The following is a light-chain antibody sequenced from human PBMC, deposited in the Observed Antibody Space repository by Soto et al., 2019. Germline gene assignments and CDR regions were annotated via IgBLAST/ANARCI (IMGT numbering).Light chain of an antibody. Sequence: DIQMTQSPSTLSASVGDRVTITCRSSQSISSWLAWYQQKPGKAPKLLIYKASSLESGVPSGFSGSGSGTEFTLTISSLQPDDFATYYCQQYNSYSESFGQGTKV. V-gene: IGKV1-5*03. CDR2: KAS. CDR1: QSISSW. CDR3: QQYNSYSES. J-gene: IGKJ1*01.